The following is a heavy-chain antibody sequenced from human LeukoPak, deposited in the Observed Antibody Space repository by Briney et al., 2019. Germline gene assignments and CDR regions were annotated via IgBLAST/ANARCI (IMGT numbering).Heavy chain of an antibody. J-gene: IGHJ5*02. CDR2: IIPIFGIA. Sequence: GATVKVSCKASGGTFSSYAISWVRQAPGQGLEWMGRIIPIFGIANYAQKFQGRVTITADKSTSTAYMELSSLRSEDTAVYYCARGKSSSWSRPNWFDPWGQGTLVTVSS. CDR3: ARGKSSSWSRPNWFDP. V-gene: IGHV1-69*04. D-gene: IGHD6-13*01. CDR1: GGTFSSYA.